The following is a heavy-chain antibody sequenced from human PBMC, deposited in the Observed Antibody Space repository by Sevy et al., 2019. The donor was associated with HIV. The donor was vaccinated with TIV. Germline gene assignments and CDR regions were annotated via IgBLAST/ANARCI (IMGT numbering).Heavy chain of an antibody. J-gene: IGHJ6*03. CDR1: GFTFSNAW. CDR2: IKSKTDGGTT. Sequence: GGSLRLSCAASGFTFSNAWMSWVRQAPGKGLEWVGRIKSKTDGGTTDDAVPGKGRFTISRDDSKDTLYLQMNSLKTEDTAVYYCTTDGRGYCSGGSCYSVDYYYYSMDVWGKGTTVTVSS. CDR3: TTDGRGYCSGGSCYSVDYYYYSMDV. D-gene: IGHD2-15*01. V-gene: IGHV3-15*01.